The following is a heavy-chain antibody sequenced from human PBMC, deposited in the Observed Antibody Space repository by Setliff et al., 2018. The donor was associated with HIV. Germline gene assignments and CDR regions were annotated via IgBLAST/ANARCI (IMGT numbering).Heavy chain of an antibody. J-gene: IGHJ4*02. D-gene: IGHD3-10*01. V-gene: IGHV4-39*07. Sequence: SETLSLTCIVSGDSINSGSYYWGWIRQPPGKGLEWIGTIYNGGASHYNPSLKSRVIIFLDTSKNQFSLELTSVTAADTAVYYCARASSDTMVRGVIITGYFDYWGQGTLVTVSS. CDR3: ARASSDTMVRGVIITGYFDY. CDR2: IYNGGAS. CDR1: GDSINSGSYY.